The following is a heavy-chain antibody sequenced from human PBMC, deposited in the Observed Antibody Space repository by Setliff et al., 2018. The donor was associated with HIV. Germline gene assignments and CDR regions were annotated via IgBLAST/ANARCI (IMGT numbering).Heavy chain of an antibody. D-gene: IGHD2-15*01. CDR3: ARDRAYCSSGSCYRPLVYYFYYMDV. J-gene: IGHJ6*03. V-gene: IGHV1-18*01. CDR1: GYTFTSYG. Sequence: ASVKVSCKASGYTFTSYGISWVRQAPGQGLEWMGWITPFNGNKNYAQKFQGRVTMTSDTSISTAYLELSGLTSDDTAIYYCARDRAYCSSGSCYRPLVYYFYYMDVWGTGTTVTVSS. CDR2: ITPFNGNK.